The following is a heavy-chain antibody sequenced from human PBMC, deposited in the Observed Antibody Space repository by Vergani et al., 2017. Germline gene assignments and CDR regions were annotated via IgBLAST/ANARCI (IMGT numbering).Heavy chain of an antibody. Sequence: QLQLVQSGAEVKKPGASVKVSCKASGYTFTRFDIIWVRQATGQGLEWMGWMNPNSGNTGYAQKFQGRVSITRNTSISTAYMELSGLRSEDTAVYYCARQIPVGGGFDPWGQGTLVTVSS. CDR3: ARQIPVGGGFDP. J-gene: IGHJ5*02. CDR1: GYTFTRFD. V-gene: IGHV1-8*03. D-gene: IGHD6-19*01. CDR2: MNPNSGNT.